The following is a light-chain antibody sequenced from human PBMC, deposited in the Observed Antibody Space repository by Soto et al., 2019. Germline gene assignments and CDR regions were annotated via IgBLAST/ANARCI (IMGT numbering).Light chain of an antibody. V-gene: IGKV3-11*01. Sequence: EIVLTQSPATLSLSPGERATLSCRASQSVSTYLAWYQQKPGQAPRLLIYDATNRATGIPARFSGSGSRTDFTRTIISAEPEDFAVYYCQQRSNWPVFTFGPGTKVDIK. J-gene: IGKJ3*01. CDR3: QQRSNWPVFT. CDR1: QSVSTY. CDR2: DAT.